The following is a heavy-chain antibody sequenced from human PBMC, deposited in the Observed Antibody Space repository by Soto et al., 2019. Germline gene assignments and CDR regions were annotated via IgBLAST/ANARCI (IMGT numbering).Heavy chain of an antibody. CDR1: GGTFSSYA. D-gene: IGHD5-18*01. V-gene: IGHV1-69*01. CDR2: IIPIFGTA. Sequence: QVQLVQSGAEVKKPGSSVKVSCKASGGTFSSYAISWVRQAPGQGLEWMGGIIPIFGTANYAQKFQGRVTITADESTSTAYMELSSLRSEDTAVHYCARGQVGRDTAMVTNWFDPWGQGTLVTVSS. CDR3: ARGQVGRDTAMVTNWFDP. J-gene: IGHJ5*02.